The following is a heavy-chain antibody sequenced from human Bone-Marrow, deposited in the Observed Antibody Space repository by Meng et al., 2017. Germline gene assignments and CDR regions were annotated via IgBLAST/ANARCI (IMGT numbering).Heavy chain of an antibody. CDR2: FYYSGST. CDR3: SVGELLPTWFDP. J-gene: IGHJ5*02. CDR1: GGSISSSSYY. Sequence: QLQSQESGPGLVKPSETLFLTCTVSGGSISSSSYYWGWIRQPPGKGLEWIGSFYYSGSTFSNPSLKNRVTISVDTSKNQFSLKLSSVTAADTAVYYCSVGELLPTWFDPWGQGTLVTVSS. V-gene: IGHV4-39*01. D-gene: IGHD1-26*01.